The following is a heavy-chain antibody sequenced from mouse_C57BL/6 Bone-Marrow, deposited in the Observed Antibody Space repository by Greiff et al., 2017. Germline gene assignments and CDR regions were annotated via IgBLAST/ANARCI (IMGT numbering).Heavy chain of an antibody. V-gene: IGHV1-5*01. CDR3: TRGDGNYYYGMDY. D-gene: IGHD2-1*01. CDR2: IYPGNSDT. Sequence: EVQLVESGTVLARPGASVKMSCKTSGYTFTSYWMHWVKQRPGQGLEWIGIIYPGNSDTSYNQKFKGKAKLTAVTSTSTAYMELSSLTNEDSAVYYCTRGDGNYYYGMDYRGQGTSVTVSS. CDR1: GYTFTSYW. J-gene: IGHJ4*01.